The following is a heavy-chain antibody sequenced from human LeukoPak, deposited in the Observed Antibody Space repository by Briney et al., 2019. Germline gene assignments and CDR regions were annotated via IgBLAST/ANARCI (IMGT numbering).Heavy chain of an antibody. Sequence: GGSLRLSCAASGLTFSSYSMNWVRQAPGKGLEWVSYISSSSTIYYADSVKGRFTTSRDNAKNSLYLQMNSLRAEDTAVYYCARGYYDSSGYYQSFDYWGQGTLVTVSS. CDR3: ARGYYDSSGYYQSFDY. J-gene: IGHJ4*02. CDR1: GLTFSSYS. D-gene: IGHD3-22*01. CDR2: ISSSSTI. V-gene: IGHV3-48*04.